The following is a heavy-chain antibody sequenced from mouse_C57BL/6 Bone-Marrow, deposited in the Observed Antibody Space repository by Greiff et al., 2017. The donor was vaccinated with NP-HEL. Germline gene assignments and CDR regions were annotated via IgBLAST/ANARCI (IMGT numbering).Heavy chain of an antibody. Sequence: EVKVVESGPSLVRPSQTLSLTCTVTGFSINSDCYWIWIRQFPGNKLEYIGYTFYSGITYYNPSLESRTYITRDTSKNQFSLKLSSVTTEDTATYYCAREGRYDWYFDVWGTGTTVTVSS. CDR2: TFYSGIT. V-gene: IGHV3-3*01. J-gene: IGHJ1*03. D-gene: IGHD1-1*01. CDR3: AREGRYDWYFDV. CDR1: GFSINSDCY.